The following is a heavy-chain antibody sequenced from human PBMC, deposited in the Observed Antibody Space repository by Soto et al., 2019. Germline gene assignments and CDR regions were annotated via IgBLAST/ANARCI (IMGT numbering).Heavy chain of an antibody. D-gene: IGHD3-3*01. Sequence: GESLKISCKGSGYSFTSYWIGWVRQMPGKGLEWMGIIYPGDSDTRYSPSFQGQVTISADKSISTAYLQWSSLKASDTAMYYCASPGGSDFWSGYLPCYWGQGTLVTVSS. V-gene: IGHV5-51*01. J-gene: IGHJ4*02. CDR3: ASPGGSDFWSGYLPCY. CDR1: GYSFTSYW. CDR2: IYPGDSDT.